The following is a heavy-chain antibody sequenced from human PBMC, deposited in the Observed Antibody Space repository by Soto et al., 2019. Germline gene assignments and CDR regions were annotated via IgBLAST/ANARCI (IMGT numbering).Heavy chain of an antibody. J-gene: IGHJ4*02. CDR3: ASARELPYCGGDCYSAPFDD. D-gene: IGHD2-21*02. CDR1: GFTCSSYA. Sequence: PGGSLILSCAASGFTCSSYAMHWVRQAAGKGLEWVAVISYDGSNKYYADDVTWRCTISRDNSRNTLYLQMNSLRAGDTAVYYCASARELPYCGGDCYSAPFDDWGQGTVVSV. V-gene: IGHV3-30-3*01. CDR2: ISYDGSNK.